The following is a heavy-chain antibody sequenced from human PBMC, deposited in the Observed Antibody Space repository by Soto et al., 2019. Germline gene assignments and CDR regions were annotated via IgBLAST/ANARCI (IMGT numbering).Heavy chain of an antibody. D-gene: IGHD3-10*01. CDR2: IIPIFGTA. Sequence: SVKVSCKASGGTFSSYAISWVRQAPGQGLEWMGGIIPIFGTANYAQKFQGRVTITADESTSTAYMELSSLRSEDTAVYYCAGYGSGSYYYIPYYYGMDVWGQGTTVTVSS. CDR1: GGTFSSYA. J-gene: IGHJ6*02. V-gene: IGHV1-69*13. CDR3: AGYGSGSYYYIPYYYGMDV.